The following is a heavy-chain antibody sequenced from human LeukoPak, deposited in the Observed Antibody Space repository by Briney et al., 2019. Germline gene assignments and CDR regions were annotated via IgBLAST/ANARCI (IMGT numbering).Heavy chain of an antibody. CDR3: ARDPAGGSGYQHNGDYFDL. V-gene: IGHV3-33*08. CDR2: VWYDRINK. J-gene: IGHJ2*01. D-gene: IGHD3-22*01. CDR1: GFTFSSYA. Sequence: QPGGSLRLSCAASGFTFSSYAMSWVRQAPGKGLEWVAVVWYDRINKYYADSVKGRFTISRDNSKNTLYLQMDNLSAEDTAVYYCARDPAGGSGYQHNGDYFDLWGRGTLVTVSS.